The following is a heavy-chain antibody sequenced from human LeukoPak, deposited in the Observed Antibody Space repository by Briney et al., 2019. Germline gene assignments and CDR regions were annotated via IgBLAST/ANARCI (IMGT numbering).Heavy chain of an antibody. Sequence: GGSLRLSCAASGFTFSSYAMSWVRQAPGKGLEWVSAISGSSGSTYYADSVKGRFTISRDNSKNTLYLQMNSLRAEDTAVYYCPKDPGPKWEATPPSGGKEPLVTASS. CDR3: PKDPGPKWEATPPS. J-gene: IGHJ4*02. V-gene: IGHV3-23*01. D-gene: IGHD1-26*01. CDR2: ISGSSGST. CDR1: GFTFSSYA.